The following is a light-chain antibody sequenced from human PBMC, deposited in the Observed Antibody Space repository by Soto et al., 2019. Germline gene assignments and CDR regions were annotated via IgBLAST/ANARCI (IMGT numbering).Light chain of an antibody. V-gene: IGKV1-33*01. CDR1: QDISNY. J-gene: IGKJ1*01. Sequence: DIQMTQSPSSLSASVGDRVTITCQASQDISNYLNWYQQKPGKAPKLLIYDASNLETGVPSRFSGSGSGTDFTFTISSLRPDDFATYYCQHYSGDRATFGQGTKVEI. CDR2: DAS. CDR3: QHYSGDRAT.